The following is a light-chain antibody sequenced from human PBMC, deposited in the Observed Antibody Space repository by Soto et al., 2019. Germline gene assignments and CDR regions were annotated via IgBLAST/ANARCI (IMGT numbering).Light chain of an antibody. J-gene: IGKJ4*01. CDR1: QSISSY. CDR3: QQSYSTPLT. Sequence: DIHMTQSPSSLSASVVDRVTITCRASQSISSYLNWYQQKPGKAPKLLIYAASSLQSGVPSRFSGSGSGTDFTLTISSLQPEDFATYYCQQSYSTPLTFGGGTKVDIK. V-gene: IGKV1-39*01. CDR2: AAS.